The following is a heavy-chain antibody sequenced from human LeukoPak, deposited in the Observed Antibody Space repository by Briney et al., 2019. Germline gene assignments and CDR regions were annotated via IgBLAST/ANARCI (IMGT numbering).Heavy chain of an antibody. CDR2: IYTSGST. CDR1: GGSISSGSYY. D-gene: IGHD4-11*01. J-gene: IGHJ4*02. Sequence: SETLSLTCTVSGGSISSGSYYWSWIRQPAGKGLEWIGRIYTSGSTNYNPSLKSRVTMSVDTSKNQFSLKLSSVTAADTAVYYCARDKDYLFDYWGQGTLVTVSS. V-gene: IGHV4-61*02. CDR3: ARDKDYLFDY.